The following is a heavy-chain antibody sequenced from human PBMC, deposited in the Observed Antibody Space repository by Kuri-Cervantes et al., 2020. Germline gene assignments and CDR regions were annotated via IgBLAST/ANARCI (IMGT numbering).Heavy chain of an antibody. D-gene: IGHD1-26*01. V-gene: IGHV3-30*04. J-gene: IGHJ4*02. Sequence: GGSLRLSCAASGFTFSSYAMHWVRQAPGKGLEWVAVMSFDETKKYYADSVKGRFTISRDNAKNSLYLQMNSLRAEDTALYYCAKDLWGVGATTVEWGQGTLVTVSS. CDR1: GFTFSSYA. CDR2: MSFDETKK. CDR3: AKDLWGVGATTVE.